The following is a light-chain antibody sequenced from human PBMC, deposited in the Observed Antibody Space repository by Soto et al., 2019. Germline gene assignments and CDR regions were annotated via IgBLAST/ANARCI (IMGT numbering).Light chain of an antibody. CDR1: QSLVYSDGNTY. V-gene: IGKV2-30*01. CDR3: MQSTHWLSIT. J-gene: IGKJ5*01. CDR2: KVS. Sequence: DVVMTQSPLSLPVTLGQPASISCSSSQSLVYSDGNTYLNWFHQRPGQSPRRLIYKVSNRDSGVPDRFSGSGSGTDFTLIISRVEAEDVGVYYGMQSTHWLSITFGQGTRLEIK.